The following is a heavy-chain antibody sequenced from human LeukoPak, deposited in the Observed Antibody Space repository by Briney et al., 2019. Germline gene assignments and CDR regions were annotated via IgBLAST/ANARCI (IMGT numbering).Heavy chain of an antibody. D-gene: IGHD3-16*01. CDR1: GLSFSSYW. Sequence: GGSLRLSCEASGLSFSSYWMSWVRQAPGKGLEWVANIKEDGSEKYYVDSVKGRFTISRDNAKNSLYLQMNSLRAEDTAVYYCAMGRSYYYMDVWGKGTTVTISS. J-gene: IGHJ6*03. CDR2: IKEDGSEK. CDR3: AMGRSYYYMDV. V-gene: IGHV3-7*01.